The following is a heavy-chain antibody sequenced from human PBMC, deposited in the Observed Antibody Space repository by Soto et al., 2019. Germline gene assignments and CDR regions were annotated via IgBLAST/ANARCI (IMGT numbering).Heavy chain of an antibody. CDR3: ARGDCVGGTCDSLAGSFYYYMDV. Sequence: EVQLVESGGGLVQPGGSLRLSCAASGFTFSNYWMYWVRQAPGKGREWVSRINSDGSVSSHADSVKGRLTISRDNVKNPLYLHMASLRAEDTAVYYCARGDCVGGTCDSLAGSFYYYMDVWGKGTTVTVFS. CDR1: GFTFSNYW. V-gene: IGHV3-74*02. D-gene: IGHD2-15*01. J-gene: IGHJ6*03. CDR2: INSDGSVS.